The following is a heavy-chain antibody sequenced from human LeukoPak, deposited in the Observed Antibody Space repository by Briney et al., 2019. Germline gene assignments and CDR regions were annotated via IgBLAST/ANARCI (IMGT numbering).Heavy chain of an antibody. J-gene: IGHJ4*02. Sequence: GESLKISCQGSGYSFTSYWIGWVRQMPGEGLEWMGIIYPADSHPRYSPSFQGQVSISVDKSISTAYLQWSSLKASDTAMYYCTRGYYYFDYWGQGTLVTVSS. CDR2: IYPADSHP. V-gene: IGHV5-51*01. CDR3: TRGYYYFDY. D-gene: IGHD3-22*01. CDR1: GYSFTSYW.